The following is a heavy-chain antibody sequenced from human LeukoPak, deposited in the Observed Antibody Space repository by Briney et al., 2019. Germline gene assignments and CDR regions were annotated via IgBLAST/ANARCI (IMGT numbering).Heavy chain of an antibody. V-gene: IGHV3-21*01. J-gene: IGHJ4*02. D-gene: IGHD3-22*01. CDR1: GFTFSSYS. Sequence: PGGSLRLSCAASGFTFSSYSMNWVRQAPGKGLEWVSSISSSSSYIYYADSVKGRFTISRDNAKNTLYLQMNSLRAEDTAVYYCARARDSSGYYLDYWGQGTLVTVSS. CDR2: ISSSSSYI. CDR3: ARARDSSGYYLDY.